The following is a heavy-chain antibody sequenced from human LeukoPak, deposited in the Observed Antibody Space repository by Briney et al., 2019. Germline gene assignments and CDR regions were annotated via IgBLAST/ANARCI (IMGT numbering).Heavy chain of an antibody. CDR2: MNPNSGNT. CDR3: ARGSSWYRVAIESWYFDL. CDR1: GYTFTSYD. Sequence: GASVKVSCKASGYTFTSYDINWVRQATGQGLEWMGWMNPNSGNTGYAQKFQGRVTMTRNTSISTAYMELSSLRSEDTAVYYCARGSSWYRVAIESWYFDLWGRGTLVTVSS. J-gene: IGHJ2*01. D-gene: IGHD6-13*01. V-gene: IGHV1-8*01.